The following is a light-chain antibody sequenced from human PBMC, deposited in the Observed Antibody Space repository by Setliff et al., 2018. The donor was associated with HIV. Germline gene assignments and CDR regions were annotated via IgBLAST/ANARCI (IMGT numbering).Light chain of an antibody. CDR3: HQYGSSPWT. CDR2: GAS. CDR1: HYISSTH. V-gene: IGKV3-20*01. Sequence: GTLSLSPGDRVTLSCRASHYISSTHLAWYQQKPGQAPRLLFYGASSRSTGIPDRFSGSGSGTDFTLTITRLEPEDFAVYYCHQYGSSPWTFGQGTKVDIK. J-gene: IGKJ1*01.